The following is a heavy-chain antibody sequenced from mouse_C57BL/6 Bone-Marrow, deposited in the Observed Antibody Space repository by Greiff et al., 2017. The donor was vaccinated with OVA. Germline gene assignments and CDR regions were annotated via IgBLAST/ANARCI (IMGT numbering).Heavy chain of an antibody. CDR3: TREGNWDYAMDY. CDR2: ISSGGDYI. CDR1: GFTFSSYA. J-gene: IGHJ4*01. D-gene: IGHD4-1*01. Sequence: EVHLVESGEGLVKPGGSLKLSCAASGFTFSSYAMSWVRQTPEKRLEWVAYISSGGDYIYYADTVKGRFTISRDNARNTLYLQMSSLKSEDTAMYYCTREGNWDYAMDYWGQGTSVTVSS. V-gene: IGHV5-9-1*02.